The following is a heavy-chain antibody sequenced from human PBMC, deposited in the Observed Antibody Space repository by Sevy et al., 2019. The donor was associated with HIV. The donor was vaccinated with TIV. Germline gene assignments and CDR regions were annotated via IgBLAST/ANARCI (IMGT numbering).Heavy chain of an antibody. D-gene: IGHD3-16*02. J-gene: IGHJ6*02. CDR3: ARDAQRLPLGELSRIPSARGGMDV. CDR2: VSSDESNK. CDR1: GFTFINYG. Sequence: GGSLRLSCAASGFTFINYGMYWVRQAPGKGLEWVAFVSSDESNKYYVESVKGRFTISRDNSKNTLYLQMNSLRPEDRAVYHCARDAQRLPLGELSRIPSARGGMDVWGQGTAVTVSS. V-gene: IGHV3-33*07.